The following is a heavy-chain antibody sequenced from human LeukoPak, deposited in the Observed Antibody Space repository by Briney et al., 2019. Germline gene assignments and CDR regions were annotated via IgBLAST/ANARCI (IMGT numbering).Heavy chain of an antibody. CDR1: DGSINSYY. CDR3: ARGRSNYYGMDV. J-gene: IGHJ6*02. Sequence: SETLSLTCSVSDGSINSYYWNWIRRPPGKGLEWIGYIYYNGNTNYSPSLKSRVTMSVDTSKNLFSLKVSSVTAADTAVYYYARGRSNYYGMDVWGQGTTVTVSS. D-gene: IGHD1-26*01. CDR2: IYYNGNT. V-gene: IGHV4-59*01.